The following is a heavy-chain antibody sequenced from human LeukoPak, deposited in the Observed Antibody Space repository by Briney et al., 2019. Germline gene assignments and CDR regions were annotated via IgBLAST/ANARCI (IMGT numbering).Heavy chain of an antibody. J-gene: IGHJ4*02. CDR2: ITWDGVTT. CDR1: GFIFDDHT. CDR3: AKGGYYASGNNVGYHLDY. V-gene: IGHV3-43*01. D-gene: IGHD3-10*01. Sequence: GGSLRLSCAASGFIFDDHTMHWVRQAPGKGLEWVSLITWDGVTTYYADSVKGRFTISRDNSKNSLYLQMNSLRAEDTALYYCAKGGYYASGNNVGYHLDYWGQGTLVTVSS.